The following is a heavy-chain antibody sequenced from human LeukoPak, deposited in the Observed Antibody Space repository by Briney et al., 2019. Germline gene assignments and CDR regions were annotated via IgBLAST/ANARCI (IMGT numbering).Heavy chain of an antibody. CDR1: GFTFSDYY. CDR2: ISSSGSAI. J-gene: IGHJ4*02. Sequence: AGSLRLSCAASGFTFSDYYMTWIRQASGKGLEWVSYISSSGSAIYYADSVKGRFTISRDNAKSSLYLQMSSLTAEDTAVYYCARDGGSSWYYLDCWGQGTLVTVSS. V-gene: IGHV3-11*04. CDR3: ARDGGSSWYYLDC. D-gene: IGHD6-13*01.